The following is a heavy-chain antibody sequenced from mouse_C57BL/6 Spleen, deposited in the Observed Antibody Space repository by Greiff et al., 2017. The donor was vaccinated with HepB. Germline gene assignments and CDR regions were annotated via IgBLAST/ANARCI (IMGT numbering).Heavy chain of an antibody. CDR2: IYPGNSDT. D-gene: IGHD1-2*01. V-gene: IGHV1-5*01. CDR3: TRRVNYYGTGNAMDY. J-gene: IGHJ4*01. Sequence: VQLQQSGTVLARPGASVKMSCKTSGYTFTSYWMHWVKQRPGQGLEWIGAIYPGNSDTSYNQKFKGKAKLTAVTSASTAYMELSSLTNEDSAVYYCTRRVNYYGTGNAMDYWGQGTSVTVSS. CDR1: GYTFTSYW.